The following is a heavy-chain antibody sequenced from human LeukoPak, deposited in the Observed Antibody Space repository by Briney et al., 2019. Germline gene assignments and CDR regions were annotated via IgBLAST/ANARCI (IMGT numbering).Heavy chain of an antibody. CDR2: FMPEFDSA. J-gene: IGHJ4*02. CDR3: AALGVAATVHFFHF. V-gene: IGHV1-69*13. CDR1: GDTFNAYA. Sequence: SVEFSCKASGDTFNAYAISWVRQAPGQGLEWMGAFMPEFDSANYEGKFQGRATFSADVSTNTAYLELTSLTSEDTAVYYCAALGVAATVHFFHFWGQGSLVTVS. D-gene: IGHD1-1*01.